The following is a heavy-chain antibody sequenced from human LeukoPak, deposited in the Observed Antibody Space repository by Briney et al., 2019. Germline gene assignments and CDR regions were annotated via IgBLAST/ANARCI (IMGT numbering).Heavy chain of an antibody. J-gene: IGHJ6*02. Sequence: GGSLRLSCAASGFTFSSYSMNWVRQAPGKGLEWVSSISSSSSYIYYADSVKGRFTISRDNAKNSLYLQMNILRAEDTAVYYCARDRGRWFTISPGPDYYGMDVWGQGTTVTVSS. CDR1: GFTFSSYS. CDR3: ARDRGRWFTISPGPDYYGMDV. CDR2: ISSSSSYI. V-gene: IGHV3-21*01. D-gene: IGHD3-9*01.